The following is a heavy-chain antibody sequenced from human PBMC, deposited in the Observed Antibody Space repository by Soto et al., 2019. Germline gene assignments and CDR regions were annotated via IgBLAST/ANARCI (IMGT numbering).Heavy chain of an antibody. D-gene: IGHD3-22*01. CDR2: ISAYNGDT. Sequence: ASVKVSCKASGCTFTSYGISWVRQAPGQGLEWMGWISAYNGDTNYAQKLQDRVTMTTDTSTSTAYMELISLRSEDTAVYFCARGDYYESSGYPNFDYWGQGTLVTVSS. J-gene: IGHJ4*02. CDR3: ARGDYYESSGYPNFDY. V-gene: IGHV1-18*01. CDR1: GCTFTSYG.